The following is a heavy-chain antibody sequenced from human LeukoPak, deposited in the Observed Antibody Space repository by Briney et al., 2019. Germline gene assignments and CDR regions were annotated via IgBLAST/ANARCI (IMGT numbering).Heavy chain of an antibody. CDR2: INPNSGGT. Sequence: ASVKVSCKASGYTFTGYYMHWVRQAPGQGLEWMGWINPNSGGTNYAQKFQGWVTMTRDTSISTAYMELSRLRSDDTAVYYCARDRAAVAGTSYYGMDVWAKGPRSPSP. CDR1: GYTFTGYY. J-gene: IGHJ6*02. CDR3: ARDRAAVAGTSYYGMDV. D-gene: IGHD6-19*01. V-gene: IGHV1-2*04.